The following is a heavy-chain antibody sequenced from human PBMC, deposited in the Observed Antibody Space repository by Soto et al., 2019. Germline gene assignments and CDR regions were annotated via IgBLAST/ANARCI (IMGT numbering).Heavy chain of an antibody. CDR1: GGSLNNYS. D-gene: IGHD3-16*01. V-gene: IGHV1-69*01. J-gene: IGHJ4*02. Sequence: QVQLVQSGAAVKKPGSSVKVSCAASGGSLNNYSVSWVRRTPGPGFEWLGEIIPAFGTPNYAQKFQDRVPLTADVLLHTVCMELSSLGSEDTAEYYWARECFRRGARDHWWRGSMVTFSS. CDR3: ARECFRRGARDH. CDR2: IIPAFGTP.